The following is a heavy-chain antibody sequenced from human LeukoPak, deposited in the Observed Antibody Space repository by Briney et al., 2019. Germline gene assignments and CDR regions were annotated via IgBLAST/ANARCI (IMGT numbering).Heavy chain of an antibody. J-gene: IGHJ4*02. CDR3: ARPGYSYGLDY. CDR1: GFDSSGFY. Sequence: GGSLRLSCAASGFDSSGFYMHWVRQASGRGLEWVSYISSSSSYTNYADSVKSRFTISRDNAKNSLYLQMNSLRAEDTAVYYCARPGYSYGLDYWGQGTLVTVSS. D-gene: IGHD5-18*01. CDR2: ISSSSSYT. V-gene: IGHV3-11*03.